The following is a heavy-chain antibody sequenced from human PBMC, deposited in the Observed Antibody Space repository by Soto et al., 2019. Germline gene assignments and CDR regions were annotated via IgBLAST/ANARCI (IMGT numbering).Heavy chain of an antibody. CDR2: ITGSGSST. CDR1: GFAFRDFA. D-gene: IGHD3-22*01. J-gene: IGHJ4*02. Sequence: PGGSLRLSCAASGFAFRDFAMIWVRQAPGKGLEWVSAITGSGSSTYNADSVKGRFSISRDNSKNTLYLQMSSLRAEDTAVYYCAREGNYYDSSGPFDCWGQGTLVTVSS. V-gene: IGHV3-23*01. CDR3: AREGNYYDSSGPFDC.